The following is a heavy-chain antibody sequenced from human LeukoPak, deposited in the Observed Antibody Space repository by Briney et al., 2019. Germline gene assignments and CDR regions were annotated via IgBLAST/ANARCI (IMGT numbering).Heavy chain of an antibody. CDR3: ARSEDYYGSGSIGY. Sequence: GGSLRLSCAASGFTFSSYAMHWVRQAPGKGLEWVAVISYDGSNKYYADSVKGRFTISRDNSKNTLYLQMNSLRAEDTAVYYCARSEDYYGSGSIGYWGQGTLVTVSS. J-gene: IGHJ4*02. V-gene: IGHV3-30-3*01. D-gene: IGHD3-10*01. CDR2: ISYDGSNK. CDR1: GFTFSSYA.